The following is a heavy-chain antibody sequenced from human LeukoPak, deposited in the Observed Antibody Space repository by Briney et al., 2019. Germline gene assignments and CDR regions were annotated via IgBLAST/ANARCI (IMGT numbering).Heavy chain of an antibody. CDR3: ARRSPTDAFDI. V-gene: IGHV4-59*08. Sequence: PSETLSLTCTVSGGSISSYYWSWIRQPPGKGLGWIGYIYYSGSTNYNPSLKSRVTISVDTSKNQFSLKLSSVTAADTAVYYCARRSPTDAFDIWGQGTMVTVSS. J-gene: IGHJ3*02. CDR1: GGSISSYY. CDR2: IYYSGST.